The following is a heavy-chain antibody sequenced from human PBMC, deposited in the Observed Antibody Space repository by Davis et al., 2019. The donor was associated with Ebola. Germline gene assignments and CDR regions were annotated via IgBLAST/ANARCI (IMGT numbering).Heavy chain of an antibody. J-gene: IGHJ4*02. V-gene: IGHV3-69-1*02. CDR1: GFTFSDYP. Sequence: GESLKISCAASGFTFSDYPMNWVRQAPGKGLEWISHIRGDGAIYYADSVKGRFTISRDNAKNSLYLQMNSLRAEDTAVYYCARGLYDYVWGSYRYGYFDYWGQGTLVTVSS. D-gene: IGHD3-16*02. CDR3: ARGLYDYVWGSYRYGYFDY. CDR2: IRGDGAI.